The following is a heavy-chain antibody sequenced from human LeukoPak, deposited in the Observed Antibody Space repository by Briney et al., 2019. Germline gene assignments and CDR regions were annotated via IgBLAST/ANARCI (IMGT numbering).Heavy chain of an antibody. Sequence: SETLSLTCAVYGGSFSGYYWSWIRQPPGKGLEWIGEINHSGSTNYNPSLKSRVTISVDTSKNQFSLKLSSVTAADTAVYYCARGTSRGYSYGYVPTRANWFDPWGQGTLVTVSS. CDR3: ARGTSRGYSYGYVPTRANWFDP. V-gene: IGHV4-34*01. J-gene: IGHJ5*02. CDR2: INHSGST. D-gene: IGHD5-18*01. CDR1: GGSFSGYY.